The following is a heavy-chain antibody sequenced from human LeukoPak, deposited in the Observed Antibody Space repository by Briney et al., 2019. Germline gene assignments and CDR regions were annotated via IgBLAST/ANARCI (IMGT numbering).Heavy chain of an antibody. D-gene: IGHD5-24*01. J-gene: IGHJ4*02. V-gene: IGHV3-30*18. Sequence: GRSLRLSCAASGFTFSSYGMRWVRQAPGKGLEWVAVISYDGSNKYYADSVKGRFTISRDNSKNTLYLQMNSLRAEDTAVYYCAKDFMAEPGVYWGQGTLVTVSS. CDR2: ISYDGSNK. CDR3: AKDFMAEPGVY. CDR1: GFTFSSYG.